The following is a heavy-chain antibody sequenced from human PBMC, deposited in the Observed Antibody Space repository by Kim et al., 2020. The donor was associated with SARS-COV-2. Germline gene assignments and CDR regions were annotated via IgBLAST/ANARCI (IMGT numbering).Heavy chain of an antibody. CDR1: GYTFTSYD. CDR3: ARGLEENVLRFLEWPDKKKDDAFDI. J-gene: IGHJ3*02. Sequence: ASVKVSCKASGYTFTSYDINWVRQATGQGLEWMGWMNPNSGNTGYAQKFQGRVTMTRNTSISTAYMELSSLRSEDTAVYYCARGLEENVLRFLEWPDKKKDDAFDIWGQGTMVTVSS. V-gene: IGHV1-8*01. CDR2: MNPNSGNT. D-gene: IGHD3-3*01.